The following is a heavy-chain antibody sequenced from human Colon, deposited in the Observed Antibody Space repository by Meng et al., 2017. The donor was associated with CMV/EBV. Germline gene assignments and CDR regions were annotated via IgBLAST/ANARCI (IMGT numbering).Heavy chain of an antibody. J-gene: IGHJ5*02. Sequence: GESLKISCKASGYTFTDYYLHWVRQAPGQGLEWMGTINPDGGGTDYAESFQGRVTMTRDTSTSTVYMELFNLRSEDTAVYYCARDRPFINLRNWFDPWGQGTLVTVSS. CDR2: INPDGGGT. CDR3: ARDRPFINLRNWFDP. CDR1: GYTFTDYY. V-gene: IGHV1-46*01.